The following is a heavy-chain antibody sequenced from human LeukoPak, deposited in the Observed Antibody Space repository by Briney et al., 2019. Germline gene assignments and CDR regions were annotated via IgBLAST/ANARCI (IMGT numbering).Heavy chain of an antibody. D-gene: IGHD6-25*01. J-gene: IGHJ4*02. CDR2: IGEDGIST. V-gene: IGHV3-23*01. Sequence: GGSLRLSCGASGFSSSKYAMTWVRQAPGKGLEWVSAIGEDGISTSYAGPVKGRFTISRDNSKNTLFLQMSRLRVEDTAVYYCTKDWSASDWGQGIQVTVSS. CDR1: GFSSSKYA. CDR3: TKDWSASD.